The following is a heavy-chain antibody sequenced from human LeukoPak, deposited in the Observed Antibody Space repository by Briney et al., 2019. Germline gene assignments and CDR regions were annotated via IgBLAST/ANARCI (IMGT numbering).Heavy chain of an antibody. CDR3: ARAPQPNYFDY. V-gene: IGHV4-59*01. Sequence: SETLSLTCTVSGGSISSYYWSWIRQPPGKGLEGIGYIYYSGSTNYNPSLKSRVTISVDTSKNQFSLKLSSVTAADTAVYYCARAPQPNYFDYWGQGTLVTVSS. CDR1: GGSISSYY. CDR2: IYYSGST. J-gene: IGHJ4*02.